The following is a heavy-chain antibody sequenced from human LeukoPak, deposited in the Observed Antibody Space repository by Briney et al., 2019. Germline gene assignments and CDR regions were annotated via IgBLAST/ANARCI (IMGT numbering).Heavy chain of an antibody. CDR2: IYYSGST. J-gene: IGHJ5*02. V-gene: IGHV4-39*01. D-gene: IGHD3-10*01. Sequence: SETLSLTCTVSGGSISSGSYYWGWIRQPPGKGLEWIGSIYYSGSTYYNPSLKSRVTISVDTSKNQFSLKLSSVAAADTAVYYCARNRYYYGSGNYGVPNWFDPWGQGTLVTVSS. CDR3: ARNRYYYGSGNYGVPNWFDP. CDR1: GGSISSGSYY.